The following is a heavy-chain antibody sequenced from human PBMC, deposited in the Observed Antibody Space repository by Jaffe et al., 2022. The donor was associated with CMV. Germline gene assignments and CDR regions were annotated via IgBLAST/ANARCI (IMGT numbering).Heavy chain of an antibody. CDR1: GGSISSYY. J-gene: IGHJ4*02. V-gene: IGHV4-59*01. D-gene: IGHD5-18*01. CDR3: ARGSGGYSYGYKTNFDY. CDR2: IYYSGST. Sequence: QVQLQESGPGLVKPSETLSLTCTVSGGSISSYYWSWIRQPPGKGLEWIGYIYYSGSTNYNPSLKSRVTISVDTSKNQFSLKLSSVTAADTAVYYCARGSGGYSYGYKTNFDYWGQGTLVTVSS.